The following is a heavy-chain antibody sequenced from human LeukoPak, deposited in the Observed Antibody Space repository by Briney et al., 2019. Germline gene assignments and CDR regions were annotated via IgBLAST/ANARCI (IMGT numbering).Heavy chain of an antibody. Sequence: GGSLRLSCAASGFTVSSNYMSWVRQAPGKGLEWVSVIYSGGSTYYADSVKGRFTISRDNSKNTLYLQMNSLRAEDTAVYYCAREMVRGDQSGFDYWGQGTLVTVSS. D-gene: IGHD3-10*01. CDR1: GFTVSSNY. CDR3: AREMVRGDQSGFDY. J-gene: IGHJ4*02. CDR2: IYSGGST. V-gene: IGHV3-53*01.